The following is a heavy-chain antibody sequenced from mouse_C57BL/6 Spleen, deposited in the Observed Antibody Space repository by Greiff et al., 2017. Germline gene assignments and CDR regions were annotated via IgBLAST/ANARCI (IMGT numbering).Heavy chain of an antibody. J-gene: IGHJ1*03. D-gene: IGHD1-1*01. Sequence: VQLQESGAELVRPGASVKLSCKASGYTFTDYYINWVKQRPGQGLEWIARIYPGSGNTYYNEKFKGKATLTAEKSSSTAYMQLSSLTSEDSAVYFCARWYGSYWYFDVWGTGTTVTVSS. CDR3: ARWYGSYWYFDV. CDR2: IYPGSGNT. CDR1: GYTFTDYY. V-gene: IGHV1-76*01.